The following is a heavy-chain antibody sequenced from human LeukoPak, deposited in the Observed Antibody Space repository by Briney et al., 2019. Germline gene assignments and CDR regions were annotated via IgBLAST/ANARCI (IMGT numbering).Heavy chain of an antibody. CDR3: ARTERGRYFDWLLYDY. J-gene: IGHJ4*02. CDR1: GYTFTSYG. D-gene: IGHD3-9*01. V-gene: IGHV1-18*01. CDR2: ISAYNGNT. Sequence: GASVKVSCKASGYTFTSYGISWVRQAPGQGLEWMGWISAYNGNTNYAQKLQGRVTMTTDTSTSTAYMELRSLRSDDTAVYYCARTERGRYFDWLLYDYWGQGTLVTVSS.